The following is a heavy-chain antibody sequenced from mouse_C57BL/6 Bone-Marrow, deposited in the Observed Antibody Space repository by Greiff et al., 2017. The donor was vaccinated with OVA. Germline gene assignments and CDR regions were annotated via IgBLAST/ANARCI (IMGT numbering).Heavy chain of an antibody. Sequence: SGSELRSPGSSVKLSCKDFDSEVFPIAYKSWVRQTPGHGFEWIGGILPSIGRTIYGEKFEDKATSDADTLSNTAYLELNSLTSEDAAIYYCARAYYHGGFAYWGQGTLVTVSA. J-gene: IGHJ3*01. CDR3: ARAYYHGGFAY. CDR1: DSEVFPIAY. D-gene: IGHD2-10*01. V-gene: IGHV15-2*01. CDR2: ILPSIGRT.